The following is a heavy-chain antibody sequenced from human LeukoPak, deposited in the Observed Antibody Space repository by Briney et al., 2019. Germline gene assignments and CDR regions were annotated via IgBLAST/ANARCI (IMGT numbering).Heavy chain of an antibody. CDR3: ARRWSSPLSGSYFDY. CDR2: IYYSGST. CDR1: GGSVSSGSYY. V-gene: IGHV4-61*01. Sequence: PSETLSLTCTVSGGSVSSGSYYWSWIRQPPGKGLEWIGYIYYSGSTNYNPSLKSRVTISVDTSKNQFSLKLSSVTAADTAVYYCARRWSSPLSGSYFDYWGQGTLVTVSS. D-gene: IGHD3-10*01. J-gene: IGHJ4*02.